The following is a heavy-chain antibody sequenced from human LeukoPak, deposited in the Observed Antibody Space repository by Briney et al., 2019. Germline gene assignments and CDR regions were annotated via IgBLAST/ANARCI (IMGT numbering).Heavy chain of an antibody. Sequence: GRSLRLSCAASGFTFSSYAMHWVRQAPGKGLEWVAVISYDGSNKYYADSVKGRFTISRDNSKNTLYLQMNSLRAEDTAVYYCARDRLPPYSSGWSPAYYFDYWGQGTLVTVSS. CDR3: ARDRLPPYSSGWSPAYYFDY. J-gene: IGHJ4*02. D-gene: IGHD6-19*01. V-gene: IGHV3-30-3*01. CDR1: GFTFSSYA. CDR2: ISYDGSNK.